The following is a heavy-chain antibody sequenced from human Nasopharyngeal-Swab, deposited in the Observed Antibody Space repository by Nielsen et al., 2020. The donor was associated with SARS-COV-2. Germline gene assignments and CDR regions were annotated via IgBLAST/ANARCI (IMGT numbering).Heavy chain of an antibody. J-gene: IGHJ4*02. CDR2: IIPILGIA. D-gene: IGHD3-10*01. Sequence: SVKVSCKASGGTFSSYAISWVRQAPGRGLEWMGRIIPILGIANYAQKFQGRVTITADKSTSTAYMELSSLRSEDTAVYYCARDVGFSAPDWGQGTLVTVSS. CDR1: GGTFSSYA. CDR3: ARDVGFSAPD. V-gene: IGHV1-69*04.